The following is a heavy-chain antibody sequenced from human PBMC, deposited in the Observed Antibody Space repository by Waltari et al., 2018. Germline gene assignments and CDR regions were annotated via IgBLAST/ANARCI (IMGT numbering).Heavy chain of an antibody. Sequence: EVQLVQSGAEVKKPGESLKISCKGSGYSFTSYWIGWVRQLPGKGLEWMGVIDPGDAATRYSPSFQGKVTISADKSISTAYLQWSSLKASDTAMYYCARQIAVAGTNYWGQGTLVTVSS. J-gene: IGHJ4*02. CDR3: ARQIAVAGTNY. D-gene: IGHD6-19*01. V-gene: IGHV5-51*01. CDR1: GYSFTSYW. CDR2: IDPGDAAT.